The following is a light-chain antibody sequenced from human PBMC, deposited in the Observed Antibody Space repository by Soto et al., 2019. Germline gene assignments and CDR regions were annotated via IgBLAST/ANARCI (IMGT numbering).Light chain of an antibody. Sequence: IVMTQSPDSLAVSLGERATINCKSSQSVLYSSNNKNYLAWYQQKPGQPPKLLIYWASTRESGVPDRFSGSGSGTDFTLTISSLQAADVAVYSCQQYYSTPRTFGQGTRLEIK. CDR2: WAS. CDR1: QSVLYSSNNKNY. J-gene: IGKJ5*01. V-gene: IGKV4-1*01. CDR3: QQYYSTPRT.